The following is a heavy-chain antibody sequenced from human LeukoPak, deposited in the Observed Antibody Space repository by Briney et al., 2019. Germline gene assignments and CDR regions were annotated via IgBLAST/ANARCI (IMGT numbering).Heavy chain of an antibody. D-gene: IGHD5-18*01. CDR3: AREYSYGYWGVFDY. Sequence: SVKVSCKASGGTFSSYAISWVRLAPGQGLEWMGGIIPIFGTANYAQKFQGRVTITADESTSTAYMELSSLRSEDTAVYYCAREYSYGYWGVFDYWGQGTLVTVSS. J-gene: IGHJ4*02. CDR2: IIPIFGTA. CDR1: GGTFSSYA. V-gene: IGHV1-69*01.